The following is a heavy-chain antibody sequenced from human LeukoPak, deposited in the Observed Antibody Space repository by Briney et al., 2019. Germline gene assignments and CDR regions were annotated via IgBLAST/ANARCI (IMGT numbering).Heavy chain of an antibody. D-gene: IGHD5-18*01. CDR1: GGSISSYY. CDR3: ARFSDRYSYGYDSRFDY. J-gene: IGHJ4*02. V-gene: IGHV4-59*01. Sequence: PSQTLSLTCTVSGGSISSYYWSWIRQPPGKGLEWIGYIYYSGSTNYNPSLKSRVTISVDTSKNQFSLKLSSVTAADTAVYYCARFSDRYSYGYDSRFDYWGQGTLVTVSS. CDR2: IYYSGST.